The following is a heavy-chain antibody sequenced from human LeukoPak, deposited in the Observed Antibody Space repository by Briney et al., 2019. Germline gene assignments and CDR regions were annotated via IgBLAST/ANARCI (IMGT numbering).Heavy chain of an antibody. CDR3: ARDKKFVGWHHGNSVGY. CDR1: GYTFVTYG. V-gene: IGHV1-18*01. J-gene: IGHJ4*02. Sequence: ASVMVSCKASGYTFVTYGISWVRQAPGQGLQWMGWINPHKGNTNYAQNFQNRVTMTTDTSTNTAYMELRSLRSDDTAVYYCARDKKFVGWHHGNSVGYWGQGTLVTASS. CDR2: INPHKGNT. D-gene: IGHD4-23*01.